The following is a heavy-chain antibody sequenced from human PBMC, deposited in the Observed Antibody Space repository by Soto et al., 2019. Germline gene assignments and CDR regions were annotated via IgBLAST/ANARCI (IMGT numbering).Heavy chain of an antibody. CDR2: ISTSGGNT. CDR1: GFICSSYA. V-gene: IGHV3-23*01. J-gene: IGHJ3*01. Sequence: PGGSLRLSCAASGFICSSYAMSWVRQTPGKGLEWVSLISTSGGNTYYADSVKGRFTISRDNSNKTLYLQMNSLRADDTAVYYCAKFRIYSAFRNALDFWGRGTVVTVSS. D-gene: IGHD2-15*01. CDR3: AKFRIYSAFRNALDF.